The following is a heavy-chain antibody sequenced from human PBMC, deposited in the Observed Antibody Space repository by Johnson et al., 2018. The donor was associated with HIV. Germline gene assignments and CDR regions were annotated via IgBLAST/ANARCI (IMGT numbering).Heavy chain of an antibody. CDR3: ARARTYYNFWSDAFDI. D-gene: IGHD3-3*01. CDR2: ILFDGSHE. Sequence: VQLVESGGGLVQPGGSLRLSCAASGFTFSSYAMHWVRQAPGKGLGWVAVILFDGSHEYYADSVKGRFTISRDNAKNTLYLQMNSLRAEDTALYYCARARTYYNFWSDAFDIWGQGTMVTVSS. V-gene: IGHV3-30*04. J-gene: IGHJ3*02. CDR1: GFTFSSYA.